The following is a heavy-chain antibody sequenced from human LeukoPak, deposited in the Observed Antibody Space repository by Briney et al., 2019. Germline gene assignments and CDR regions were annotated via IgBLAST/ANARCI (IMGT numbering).Heavy chain of an antibody. Sequence: ASVKVSCKASGYTFTSYAMHWVRQAPGQRLEWMGWINAGNGNTIYSQKFQGRVTITRDTSASTAYMELSSLRSEDTAVYYCARAGGRSSSWKVWGQGTLVTVSS. CDR1: GYTFTSYA. V-gene: IGHV1-3*01. CDR2: INAGNGNT. J-gene: IGHJ4*02. CDR3: ARAGGRSSSWKV. D-gene: IGHD6-13*01.